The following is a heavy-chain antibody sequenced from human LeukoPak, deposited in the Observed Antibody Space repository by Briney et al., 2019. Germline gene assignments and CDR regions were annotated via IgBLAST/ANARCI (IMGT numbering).Heavy chain of an antibody. D-gene: IGHD6-6*01. Sequence: PGGSLRLSCAASEFTFRSFAIHWLRQAPGKGLEWVAVIPYDGSNECYADSVKGRFTISRDNSKNTLYLQINSLRAEDTAFYYCAKDRKQLVRPFDAFDIWGQGTMVTVSS. CDR3: AKDRKQLVRPFDAFDI. V-gene: IGHV3-30*02. J-gene: IGHJ3*02. CDR1: EFTFRSFA. CDR2: IPYDGSNE.